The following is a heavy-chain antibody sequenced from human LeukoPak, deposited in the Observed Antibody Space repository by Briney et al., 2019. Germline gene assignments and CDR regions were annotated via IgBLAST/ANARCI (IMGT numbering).Heavy chain of an antibody. V-gene: IGHV3-30*18. CDR3: AKDTTGSYQRAFDY. Sequence: PGRSLRLSCSASGFTFSSYGMHWVRQAPGRGVGWVAVISYDGSKKYYADSVKGRVPISRDNSKNTLYLQVNILRPAHSAVYNGAKDTTGSYQRAFDYWGQGTLVTVSS. CDR1: GFTFSSYG. CDR2: ISYDGSKK. D-gene: IGHD1-1*01. J-gene: IGHJ4*02.